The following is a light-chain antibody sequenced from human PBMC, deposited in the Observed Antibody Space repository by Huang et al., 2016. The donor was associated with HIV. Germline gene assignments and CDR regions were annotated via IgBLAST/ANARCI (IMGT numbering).Light chain of an antibody. CDR3: QQYNNWPPWT. Sequence: EVVMTQSPVTLSVSPGERATLSCRASKGVNNKVAWFQQKPGQAPRLLIHDASIRATGIPDRFSGGGSGTEFTLTINSLQSEDFAVYYCQQYNNWPPWTFGQGTKVEIK. J-gene: IGKJ1*01. CDR2: DAS. CDR1: KGVNNK. V-gene: IGKV3-15*01.